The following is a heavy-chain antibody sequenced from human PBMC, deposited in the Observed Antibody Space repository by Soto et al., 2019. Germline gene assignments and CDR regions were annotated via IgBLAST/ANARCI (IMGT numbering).Heavy chain of an antibody. CDR2: ISYDGSNK. V-gene: IGHV3-30-3*01. Sequence: PGGPLRLSWAPSGFNFIGYAMHWVRQAPGQGLEWVAVISYDGSNKYCADSVKGRFTISRNNDQNTLYQQMNSQRAEDTAVYYCFWLSADYGDCSSWGQGTLFTGSS. J-gene: IGHJ5*02. D-gene: IGHD4-17*01. CDR1: GFNFIGYA. CDR3: FWLSADYGDCSS.